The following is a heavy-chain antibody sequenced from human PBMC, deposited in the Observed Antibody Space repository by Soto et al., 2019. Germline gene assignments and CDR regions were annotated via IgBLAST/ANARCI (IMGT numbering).Heavy chain of an antibody. CDR2: IDGAGRST. CDR3: ARVGSTSWY. D-gene: IGHD6-6*01. J-gene: IGHJ4*02. Sequence: EVPLVESGGGLVQPGGSLRLSCAASGFTFSSYWMHWVRQPPGKGLVWVSRIDGAGRSTNYADSVKGRFTISRDNAKSTLYLQMNSLRAEDTAVYYCARVGSTSWYWGQGTLVTVSS. CDR1: GFTFSSYW. V-gene: IGHV3-74*01.